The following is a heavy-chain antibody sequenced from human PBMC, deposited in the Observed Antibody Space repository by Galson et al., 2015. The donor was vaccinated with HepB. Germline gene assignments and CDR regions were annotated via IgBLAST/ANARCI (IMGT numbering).Heavy chain of an antibody. D-gene: IGHD4-11*01. J-gene: IGHJ4*02. CDR1: GYSFTSHW. CDR3: ARRDYTHYRPVGFDH. CDR2: INPGDSDT. Sequence: QSGAEVKKPGESLKISCEVSGYSFTSHWIGWVRQMPGKGLEWMGIINPGDSDTRYSPSFRGHVTISADKSINTAFLQWADLKASDTAIYHCARRDYTHYRPVGFDHWGQGTLLTVSS. V-gene: IGHV5-51*01.